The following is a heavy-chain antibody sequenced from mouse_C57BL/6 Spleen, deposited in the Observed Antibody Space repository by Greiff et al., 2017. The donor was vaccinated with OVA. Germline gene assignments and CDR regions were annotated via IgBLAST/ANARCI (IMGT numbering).Heavy chain of an antibody. D-gene: IGHD1-1*01. CDR1: GYAFTNYL. V-gene: IGHV1-54*01. Sequence: QVQLQQSGAELVRPGTSVKVSCKASGYAFTNYLIEWVKQRPGQGLEWIGVINPGSGGTNYNEKLKGKATLTADKSSSTAYMQLSRLTSEDSAVYFCAREDYYGSSYNLLAYRGQGTLVTVSA. J-gene: IGHJ3*01. CDR3: AREDYYGSSYNLLAY. CDR2: INPGSGGT.